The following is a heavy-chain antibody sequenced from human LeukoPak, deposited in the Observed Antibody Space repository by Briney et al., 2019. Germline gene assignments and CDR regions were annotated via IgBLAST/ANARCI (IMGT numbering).Heavy chain of an antibody. V-gene: IGHV3-21*01. CDR3: ARDPLRYLRVGHYDY. D-gene: IGHD3-9*01. Sequence: GGSLRLSCAASGFTFSNSAMNWVRQAPGKGLEWVSSIDYDSSHIYYAASVRGRFTISRDNAKNSVYLQMNSLRVEDTAVYYCARDPLRYLRVGHYDYWGQGTLVAVSS. CDR2: IDYDSSHI. CDR1: GFTFSNSA. J-gene: IGHJ4*02.